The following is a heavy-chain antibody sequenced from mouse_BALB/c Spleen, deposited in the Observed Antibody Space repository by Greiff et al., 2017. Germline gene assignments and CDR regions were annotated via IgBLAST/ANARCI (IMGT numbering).Heavy chain of an antibody. V-gene: IGHV1-7*01. CDR3: AYGTHYFDY. CDR1: GYTFTSYW. CDR2: INPSTGYT. Sequence: VQGVESGAELAKPGASVKMSCKASGYTFTSYWMHWVKQRPGQGLEWIGYINPSTGYTEYNQKFKDKATLTADKSSSTAYMQLSSLTSEDSAVYYCAYGTHYFDYWGQGTTLTVSS. D-gene: IGHD2-1*01. J-gene: IGHJ2*01.